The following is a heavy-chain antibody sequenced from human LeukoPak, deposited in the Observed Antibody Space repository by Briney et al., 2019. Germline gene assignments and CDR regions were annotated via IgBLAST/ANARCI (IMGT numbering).Heavy chain of an antibody. CDR1: GGSISRYY. Sequence: PSETLSLTCTVSGGSISRYYWSWIRQPPGKGLEWIGYFYYIGSTYYNPSLKSRVTISVDTSKNHFSLKLSSVTAADTAVYYCARIPKRGYSQSTGGKFDPWGQGTLVTVSS. D-gene: IGHD5-18*01. J-gene: IGHJ5*02. V-gene: IGHV4-59*08. CDR2: FYYIGST. CDR3: ARIPKRGYSQSTGGKFDP.